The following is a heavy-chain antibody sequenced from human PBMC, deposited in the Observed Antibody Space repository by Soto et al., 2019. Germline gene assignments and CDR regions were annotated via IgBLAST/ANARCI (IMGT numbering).Heavy chain of an antibody. CDR1: GYTFTNSG. D-gene: IGHD5-18*01. CDR2: ISAYNGNT. J-gene: IGHJ4*02. V-gene: IGHV1-18*01. Sequence: QVQLVQSGAEVKKPGASVKVSCKASGYTFTNSGISWVRQAPGQGLEWMGWISAYNGNTNYAQKLQGRGTMTTDTSTSTAYMELRSLRSDDTAVYYCARASRGYSYEAAFDYWGQGTLVTVSS. CDR3: ARASRGYSYEAAFDY.